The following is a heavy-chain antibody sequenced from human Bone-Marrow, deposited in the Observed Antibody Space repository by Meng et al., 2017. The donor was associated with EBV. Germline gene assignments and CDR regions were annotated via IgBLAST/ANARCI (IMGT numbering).Heavy chain of an antibody. CDR3: ARAGRGYGDFEYYFDY. CDR2: IYYSSST. CDR1: DDSIHSGGYY. Sequence: HVQLQESGPGLVKPSQALSLTCAVSDDSIHSGGYYWSWIRQPPGKGLEWIGYIYYSSSTYYTPSLKTRLTISLDTSKSQFSLKLYSVTAADTAMYYCARAGRGYGDFEYYFDYWGQGTLVTVSS. D-gene: IGHD4-17*01. J-gene: IGHJ4*02. V-gene: IGHV4-30-4*01.